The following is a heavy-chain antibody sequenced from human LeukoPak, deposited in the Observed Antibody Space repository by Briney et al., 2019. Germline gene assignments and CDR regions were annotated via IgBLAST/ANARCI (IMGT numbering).Heavy chain of an antibody. CDR1: TYTFTRYG. D-gene: IGHD3-3*01. Sequence: ASVKVSCKASTYTFTRYGISWVRQAPGQGLEWMGWISGYNGNTNYAQKFLGRVSMTADTATSTAYMELRSLTSDDTAMYYCARAPRTIFGVVTYNWFDPWGQGTLVTVSS. CDR3: ARAPRTIFGVVTYNWFDP. J-gene: IGHJ5*02. V-gene: IGHV1-18*01. CDR2: ISGYNGNT.